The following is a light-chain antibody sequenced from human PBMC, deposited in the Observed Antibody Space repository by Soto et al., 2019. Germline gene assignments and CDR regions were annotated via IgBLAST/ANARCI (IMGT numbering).Light chain of an antibody. J-gene: IGLJ1*01. CDR2: DVS. CDR3: CLYAVTFYV. V-gene: IGLV2-11*01. CDR1: SSDVGTYDF. Sequence: QSVLAQPRSVSGSPGQSVTISCTGTSSDVGTYDFVSWYQQHPGKAPRLMIFDVSERPSGVPDRFSGSKSGNTASLTISALQAEDEADYYCCLYAVTFYVFGTGTKVNV.